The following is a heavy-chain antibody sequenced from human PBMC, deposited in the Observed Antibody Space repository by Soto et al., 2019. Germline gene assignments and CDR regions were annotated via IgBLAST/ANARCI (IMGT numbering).Heavy chain of an antibody. D-gene: IGHD3-9*01. V-gene: IGHV3-9*01. CDR1: GFTFDDYA. J-gene: IGHJ4*02. CDR2: ISWNSGSI. CDR3: AKGPGGYYDILTGNLDY. Sequence: GGSLRLSCAASGFTFDDYAMHWVRQAPGKGLEWVSGISWNSGSIGYADSVKGRFTISRDNAKNSLYLQMNSLRAEDTALYYCAKGPGGYYDILTGNLDYWGQGTLVTVSS.